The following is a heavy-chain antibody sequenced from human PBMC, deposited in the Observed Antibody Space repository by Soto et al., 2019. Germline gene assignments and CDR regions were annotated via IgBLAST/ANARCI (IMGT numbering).Heavy chain of an antibody. CDR2: INWNGGSM. CDR3: ARDSLLDY. CDR1: GFTFDDYG. Sequence: GGSLRLSCAASGFTFDDYGMNWVRQTPGKGLEWVSGINWNGGSMGYADSVKGRFTISRDNAKNSLYLQMNSLRAEDAALYYCARDSLLDYWGKGTLVTVSS. J-gene: IGHJ4*02. V-gene: IGHV3-20*04. D-gene: IGHD1-1*01.